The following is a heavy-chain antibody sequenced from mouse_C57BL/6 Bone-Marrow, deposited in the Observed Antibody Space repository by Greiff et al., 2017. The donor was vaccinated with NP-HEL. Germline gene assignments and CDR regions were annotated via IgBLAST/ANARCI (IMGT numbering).Heavy chain of an antibody. Sequence: VQLQQPGAELVKPGASVKLSCKASGYTFTSYWMHWVKQRPGQGLEWIGMIHPNSGSTNYNEKFKSKATLTVDKSSSTAYMQLSSLTSEDSAVYYCNYGSSQSFWYFDVWGTGTTVTVSS. J-gene: IGHJ1*03. CDR2: IHPNSGST. D-gene: IGHD1-1*01. CDR1: GYTFTSYW. V-gene: IGHV1-64*01. CDR3: NYGSSQSFWYFDV.